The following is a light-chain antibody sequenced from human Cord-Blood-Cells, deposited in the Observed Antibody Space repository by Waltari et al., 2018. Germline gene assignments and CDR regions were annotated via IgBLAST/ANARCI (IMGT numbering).Light chain of an antibody. Sequence: SYELTQPPSVSVSPGQTARITCSGDALPKQYAYWYQQKPGQAPVLVIYKDRERPSGIPERFSCSSSGTTVTLTISVVQAEDEADYYCQSADSSGTYWVFGGGTKLTVL. CDR1: ALPKQY. J-gene: IGLJ3*02. CDR3: QSADSSGTYWV. CDR2: KDR. V-gene: IGLV3-25*03.